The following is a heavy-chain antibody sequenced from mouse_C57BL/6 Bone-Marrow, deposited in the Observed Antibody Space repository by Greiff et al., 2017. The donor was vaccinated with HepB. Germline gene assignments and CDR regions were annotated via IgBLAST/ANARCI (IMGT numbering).Heavy chain of an antibody. Sequence: EVQLVESGGGLVQSGRSLRLSCATSGFTFSDFYMEWVRQAPGKGLEWIAASRNKANDYTTEYSASVKGRFIVSRDTSQSILYLQMNALRAEDTAIYYCARDAGGTEAMDYWGQGTSVTVSS. CDR2: SRNKANDYTT. J-gene: IGHJ4*01. V-gene: IGHV7-1*01. CDR3: ARDAGGTEAMDY. CDR1: GFTFSDFY. D-gene: IGHD3-3*01.